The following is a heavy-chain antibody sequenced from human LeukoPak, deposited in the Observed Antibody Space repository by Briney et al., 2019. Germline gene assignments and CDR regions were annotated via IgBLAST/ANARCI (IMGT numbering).Heavy chain of an antibody. J-gene: IGHJ4*02. CDR1: GFTFSSYS. Sequence: GGSLRLSCAASGFTFSSYSMNWVRQAPGKGLEWVSSISSSSSYIYYADSVKGRFTISRDNAKNSLYLQMNSLRAEDTAVYYCARGLAARPMYYFDYWGQGTLVTVSS. V-gene: IGHV3-21*01. CDR2: ISSSSSYI. CDR3: ARGLAARPMYYFDY. D-gene: IGHD6-6*01.